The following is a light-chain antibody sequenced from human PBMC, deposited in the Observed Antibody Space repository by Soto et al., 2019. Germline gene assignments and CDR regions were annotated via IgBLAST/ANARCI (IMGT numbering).Light chain of an antibody. CDR1: TSVVGVYKY. CDR2: DVM. V-gene: IGLV2-11*01. J-gene: IGLJ1*01. Sequence: QSALIQPRSVSGSPGQSVTISCTGTTSVVGVYKYVSWYRQLPGKAPKLTSYDVMTRPSGVPDRFSGSKSGNTASLTISGLMAEGEANYYCCSCAGEYTFAFATGTKLTVL. CDR3: CSCAGEYTFA.